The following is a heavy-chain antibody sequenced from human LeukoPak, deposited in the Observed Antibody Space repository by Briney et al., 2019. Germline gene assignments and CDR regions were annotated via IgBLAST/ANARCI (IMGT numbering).Heavy chain of an antibody. Sequence: GGSLRLSCAASGFTFSNAWMSWVRQAPGKGLEWVGRIKSKTDGGTTDYAAPVKGRFTISRDDSKNTLYLQMNSLKTEDTAVYYCTTDFDVAAAGIGYWGQGTLVTVSS. CDR2: IKSKTDGGTT. D-gene: IGHD6-13*01. CDR3: TTDFDVAAAGIGY. J-gene: IGHJ4*02. V-gene: IGHV3-15*01. CDR1: GFTFSNAW.